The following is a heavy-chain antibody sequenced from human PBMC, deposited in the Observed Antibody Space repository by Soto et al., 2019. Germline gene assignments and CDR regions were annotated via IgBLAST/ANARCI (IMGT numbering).Heavy chain of an antibody. CDR3: ARGEWLLSGDWFDP. J-gene: IGHJ5*02. CDR1: GGSFSGYY. CDR2: INHSGST. V-gene: IGHV4-34*01. D-gene: IGHD3-3*01. Sequence: PSETLSLTCAVYGGSFSGYYWSWIRQPPGKGLEWIGEINHSGSTNYNPSLKSRVTISVDTSKNQFSLKLSSVTAADTAVYYCARGEWLLSGDWFDPWGQGTLVTVSS.